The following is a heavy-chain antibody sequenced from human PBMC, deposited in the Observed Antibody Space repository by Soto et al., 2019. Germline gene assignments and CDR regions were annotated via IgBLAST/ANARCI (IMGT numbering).Heavy chain of an antibody. V-gene: IGHV4-59*01. CDR3: ARAIPGSYYKFDY. J-gene: IGHJ4*02. CDR2: IDYSGRT. D-gene: IGHD3-10*01. CDR1: GGSISGYY. Sequence: SETLSLTCTVSGGSISGYYWSWIRQPPGKGLEWIAYIDYSGRTNYNPFLQSRVTISVDTSKKQFSLKLSSVTAADTAVYYCARAIPGSYYKFDYWGQGALVTVSS.